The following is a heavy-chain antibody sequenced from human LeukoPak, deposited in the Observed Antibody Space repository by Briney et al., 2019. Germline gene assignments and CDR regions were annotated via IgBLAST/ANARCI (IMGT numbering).Heavy chain of an antibody. Sequence: GASVKVSCKASGFTFTSYGISWVRQAPGQGLEWMGWISAYNGNTNYAQKLQGRVTMTTDTSTSTAYMELRSLKSDDTAVYYCARDVGLYSSSSPPFDYWGQGTLVTVSS. V-gene: IGHV1-18*01. J-gene: IGHJ4*02. D-gene: IGHD6-6*01. CDR1: GFTFTSYG. CDR2: ISAYNGNT. CDR3: ARDVGLYSSSSPPFDY.